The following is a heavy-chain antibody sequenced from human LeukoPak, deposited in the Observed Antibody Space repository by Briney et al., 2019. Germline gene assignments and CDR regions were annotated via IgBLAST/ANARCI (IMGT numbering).Heavy chain of an antibody. V-gene: IGHV3-23*01. J-gene: IGHJ4*02. CDR1: GFTFSSYA. Sequence: GGSLRLSCAASGFTFSSYAMSWVRQAPGKGLEWVSAISASGSVTYYADSVKGRFTISRDNSKSTLYPQMSSLRAEDTAIYYCAKAHGEDPRTYDYWGQGTLVTVSS. CDR3: AKAHGEDPRTYDY. D-gene: IGHD3-10*01. CDR2: ISASGSVT.